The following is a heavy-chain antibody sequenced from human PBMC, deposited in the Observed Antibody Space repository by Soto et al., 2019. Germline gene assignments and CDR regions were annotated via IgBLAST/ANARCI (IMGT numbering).Heavy chain of an antibody. CDR1: GYSFTSHY. CDR2: IYPGGVNT. Sequence: GASVKVSCKAIGYSFTSHYMHWVRQAPGQGLEWMGTIYPGGVNTNYAQKLQGRVTMTTDTSTSTAYMELRSLRSDDTAVYYCARGFRVAATRWWFDPWGQGTLVTVSS. D-gene: IGHD2-15*01. J-gene: IGHJ5*02. V-gene: IGHV1-46*01. CDR3: ARGFRVAATRWWFDP.